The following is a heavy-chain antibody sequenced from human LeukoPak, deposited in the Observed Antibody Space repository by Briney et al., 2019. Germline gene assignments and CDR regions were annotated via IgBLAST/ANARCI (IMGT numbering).Heavy chain of an antibody. Sequence: SETLSLTCTVSGGSISSSSYYWGWIRQPPGKGLEWIGSIYYSGSTYYNPSLKSRVTISVDTSKNQFSLKLSSVTAADTVVYYCASTSTYYDFWSGQPYYFDYWGQGTLVTVSS. CDR3: ASTSTYYDFWSGQPYYFDY. CDR2: IYYSGST. J-gene: IGHJ4*02. V-gene: IGHV4-39*01. CDR1: GGSISSSSYY. D-gene: IGHD3-3*01.